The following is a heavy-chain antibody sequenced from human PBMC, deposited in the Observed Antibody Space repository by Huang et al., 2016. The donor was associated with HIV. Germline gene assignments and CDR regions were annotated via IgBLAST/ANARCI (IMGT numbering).Heavy chain of an antibody. CDR1: GYRFTNYW. D-gene: IGHD5-18*01. CDR3: ARPLLGYSNGYYFDN. CDR2: IYPGDSDT. V-gene: IGHV5-51*03. J-gene: IGHJ4*02. Sequence: EVQLVQSGAVVKKPGESLKISCKGSGYRFTNYWIGWVRQMPGKGLEWMGIIYPGDSDTKYSPSVQGQVTISADKSVSTAYLQWSRLKASDSAVYYCARPLLGYSNGYYFDNWGQGTLVTVSS.